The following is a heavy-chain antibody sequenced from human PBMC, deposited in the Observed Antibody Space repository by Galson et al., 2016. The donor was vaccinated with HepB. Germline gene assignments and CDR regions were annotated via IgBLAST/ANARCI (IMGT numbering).Heavy chain of an antibody. J-gene: IGHJ4*02. Sequence: QSGAEVKKPGESLTISSKGSGYSFTNYWIGWVRQKPGKGLEWMGIIYPGDSDTRYSPSFQGQVTIPADKSITTAYLQWSSLKASDTAMYYCARHREWLPDYWGQGTLVTVSS. CDR3: ARHREWLPDY. CDR2: IYPGDSDT. V-gene: IGHV5-51*01. D-gene: IGHD5-12*01. CDR1: GYSFTNYW.